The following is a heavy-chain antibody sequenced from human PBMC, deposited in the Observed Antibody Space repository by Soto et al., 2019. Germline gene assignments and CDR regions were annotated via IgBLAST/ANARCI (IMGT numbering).Heavy chain of an antibody. CDR2: INPDSGAT. V-gene: IGHV1-2*02. Sequence: HEHLVQSGAEVKRPGASLKVSCKASGYSFTGYYIHWVRQAPGQGLEWMGWINPDSGATNYAQNFQGRVTLNSDTSISTASMDLTSLTSDDTAVYHCARGDYGTGGYPFPYFDYWGQGTLVIVSS. D-gene: IGHD2-8*02. J-gene: IGHJ4*02. CDR1: GYSFTGYY. CDR3: ARGDYGTGGYPFPYFDY.